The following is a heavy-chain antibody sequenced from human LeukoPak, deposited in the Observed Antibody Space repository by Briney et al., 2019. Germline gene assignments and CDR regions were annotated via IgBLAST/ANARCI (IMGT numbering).Heavy chain of an antibody. CDR1: NGSISSDTYF. CDR3: ARVDYYGSGPHFDY. D-gene: IGHD3-10*01. V-gene: IGHV4-61*02. CDR2: MSSSGIS. J-gene: IGHJ4*02. Sequence: SETLPLTCTVSNGSISSDTYFWSWIRQPAGKGLEWIGRMSSSGISTYSPSLKSRVTISIDTSRNQFSMNLNSVTAADTAVYYCARVDYYGSGPHFDYWGQGTLVTVSS.